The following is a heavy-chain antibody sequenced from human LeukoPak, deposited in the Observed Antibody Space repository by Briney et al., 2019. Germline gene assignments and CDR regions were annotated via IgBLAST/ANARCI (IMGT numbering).Heavy chain of an antibody. CDR3: AKGSGSGWYGWFAP. J-gene: IGHJ5*02. Sequence: GGSLRLSCAASGFTFGSYAMTWVRQAPGKGLEWVSSIDASGGSTYYADSVKGRFAISRDNSKNTFYLQMNTLRADDTAVYYCAKGSGSGWYGWFAPWGQGTLVTVSS. CDR1: GFTFGSYA. CDR2: IDASGGST. D-gene: IGHD6-19*01. V-gene: IGHV3-23*01.